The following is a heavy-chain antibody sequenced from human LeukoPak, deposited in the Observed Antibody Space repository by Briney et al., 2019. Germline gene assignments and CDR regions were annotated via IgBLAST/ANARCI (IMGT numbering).Heavy chain of an antibody. V-gene: IGHV3-15*01. CDR2: IKSKTDGGTT. D-gene: IGHD3-3*01. Sequence: PGGSLRLSCAASGFTLSSYSMNWVRQAPGKGLEWVGRIKSKTDGGTTDYAAPVKGRFTISRDDSKNTLYLQMNSLKTEDTAVYYCTTERGVSDFWSGFSPYYYMDVWGKGTTVTVSS. J-gene: IGHJ6*03. CDR1: GFTLSSYS. CDR3: TTERGVSDFWSGFSPYYYMDV.